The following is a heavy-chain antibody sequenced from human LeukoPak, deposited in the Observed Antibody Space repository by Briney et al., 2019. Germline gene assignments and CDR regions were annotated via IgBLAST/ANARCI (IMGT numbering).Heavy chain of an antibody. CDR3: ARCPYGDYNWFDP. CDR1: GGSVSSGSYY. J-gene: IGHJ5*02. V-gene: IGHV4-61*01. CDR2: IHYSGST. Sequence: SETLSLTCTVSGGSVSSGSYYWSWIRQPPGKGLEWIGYIHYSGSTNFNPSLKSRVTISVDTSKNQFSLKLTSVTAADTAVYYCARCPYGDYNWFDPWGQGTLVTVSS. D-gene: IGHD3-10*01.